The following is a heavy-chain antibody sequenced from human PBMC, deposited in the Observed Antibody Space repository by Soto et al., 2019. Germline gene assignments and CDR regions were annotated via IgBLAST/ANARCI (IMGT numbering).Heavy chain of an antibody. CDR2: IGGDGDNT. D-gene: IGHD2-15*01. J-gene: IGHJ4*02. V-gene: IGHV3-23*01. Sequence: EVQLLESGGGLVQPGGSLRLSCAASGFTFNNYAMSWVRQAPGKGLEWISSIGGDGDNTYYADSVTGRFTISRDNSRNTLFLQMNSLRAEDTAVYYCAKDLKRSNSLAGYFDYWGQGTLLTVSS. CDR3: AKDLKRSNSLAGYFDY. CDR1: GFTFNNYA.